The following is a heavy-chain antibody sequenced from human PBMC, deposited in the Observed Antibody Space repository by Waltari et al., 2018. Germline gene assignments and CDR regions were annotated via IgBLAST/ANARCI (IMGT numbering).Heavy chain of an antibody. CDR2: INHSGST. D-gene: IGHD3-16*02. J-gene: IGHJ6*03. Sequence: QVQLQQWGAGLLKPSETLSLTCAVYGGSFSGYYWSWIRQPPGKGLEWIGEINHSGSTNYNPSLKSRGTISVDTSKNQFSLKLSSVTAADTAVYYCARGSPDDYIWGSYRSLYYYMDVWGKGTTVTVSS. V-gene: IGHV4-34*01. CDR3: ARGSPDDYIWGSYRSLYYYMDV. CDR1: GGSFSGYY.